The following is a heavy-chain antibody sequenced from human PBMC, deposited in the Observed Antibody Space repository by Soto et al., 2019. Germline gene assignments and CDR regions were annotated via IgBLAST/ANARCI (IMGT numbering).Heavy chain of an antibody. CDR3: ASHFAAGNCSGGSCYAAGVRFDP. D-gene: IGHD2-15*01. Sequence: ASVKVSCKASGYTFTSYGISWVRQAPGQGLEWMGWISAYNGNTNYAQKLQGRVTMTTDTSTSTAYMELRSLRSDDTAVYYCASHFAAGNCSGGSCYAAGVRFDPWGQGTLVTVSS. J-gene: IGHJ5*02. CDR2: ISAYNGNT. V-gene: IGHV1-18*01. CDR1: GYTFTSYG.